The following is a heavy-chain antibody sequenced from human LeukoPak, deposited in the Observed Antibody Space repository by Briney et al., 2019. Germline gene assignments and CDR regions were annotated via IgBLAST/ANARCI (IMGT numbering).Heavy chain of an antibody. Sequence: GGSLRLSCAASGFTFSSYWMHWVRQAPGKGLVWVSRINSDGSSTSYADSVKGRFTISRDNAKNTLYLQMNSLRAEDTAVYYCARGVGDSGSDTAYYYYYYYGMDVWGQGTTVTVSS. CDR2: INSDGSST. J-gene: IGHJ6*02. CDR1: GFTFSSYW. D-gene: IGHD3-10*01. V-gene: IGHV3-74*01. CDR3: ARGVGDSGSDTAYYYYYYYGMDV.